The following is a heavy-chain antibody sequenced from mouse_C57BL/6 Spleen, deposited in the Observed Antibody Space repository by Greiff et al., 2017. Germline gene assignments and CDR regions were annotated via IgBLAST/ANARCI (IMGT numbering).Heavy chain of an antibody. CDR2: INPNNGGT. CDR1: GYTFTDYY. D-gene: IGHD2-4*01. J-gene: IGHJ4*01. Sequence: VQLQQSGPELVKPGASVKISCKASGYTFTDYYMNWVKQSHGKSLEWIGDINPNNGGTSYNQKFKGKATLTVDKSSSTAYRELRSLTSEDSAVYYCAMGDYDEGGYYYARDYWGQGTSVTVSS. CDR3: AMGDYDEGGYYYARDY. V-gene: IGHV1-26*01.